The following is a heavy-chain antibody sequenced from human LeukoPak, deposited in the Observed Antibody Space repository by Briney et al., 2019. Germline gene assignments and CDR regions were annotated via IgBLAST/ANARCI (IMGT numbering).Heavy chain of an antibody. CDR1: RFTHSSYA. D-gene: IGHD3-10*01. Sequence: PGGSLRHSRAASRFTHSSYAMHSVRQPTGKRLSWVAVVSDGGSNKYYADAVKGRFSISKDNTKISLHMQMNSLGAEAAAVYYCARARRRQWYGEVGYWGQGTLVTVSS. J-gene: IGHJ4*02. V-gene: IGHV3-30*01. CDR3: ARARRRQWYGEVGY. CDR2: VSDGGSNK.